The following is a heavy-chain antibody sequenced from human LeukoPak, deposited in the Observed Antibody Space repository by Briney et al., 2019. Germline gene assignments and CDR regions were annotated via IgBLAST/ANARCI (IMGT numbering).Heavy chain of an antibody. CDR3: ATDQRYAFDY. V-gene: IGHV3-21*05. D-gene: IGHD3-9*01. CDR2: IRTTAEGAKYA. J-gene: IGHJ4*02. CDR1: GFSFTDYP. Sequence: GGSLRLSCATSGFSFTDYPMNWVRQAPGKGLEWISNIRTTAEGAKYAYYADSVKGRVTISRDDGKNTLYLHMNSLRDDDTAVYYCATDQRYAFDYWGQPIMVGDSS.